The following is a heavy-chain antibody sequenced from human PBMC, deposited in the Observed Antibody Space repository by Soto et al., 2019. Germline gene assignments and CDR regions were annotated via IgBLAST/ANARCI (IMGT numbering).Heavy chain of an antibody. CDR1: GFTFSSYG. V-gene: IGHV3-33*01. CDR2: IWYDGSNK. D-gene: IGHD3-10*01. Sequence: GGSLRLSCAASGFTFSSYGMHWVRQAPGKGLEWVAVIWYDGSNKYYADSAKGRFTISRDNSKNTLYLQMNSLRAEDTAVYYCARDRLITYYYYGMDVWGQGTTVTVSS. CDR3: ARDRLITYYYYGMDV. J-gene: IGHJ6*02.